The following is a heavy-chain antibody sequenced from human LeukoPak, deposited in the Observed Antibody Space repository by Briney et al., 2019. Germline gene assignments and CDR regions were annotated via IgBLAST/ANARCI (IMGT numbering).Heavy chain of an antibody. CDR2: TYYRSTWYN. J-gene: IGHJ5*02. CDR3: ARRLTQYDCFDP. CDR1: GDSVSSNSVT. Sequence: SQTLSLTCAISGDSVSSNSVTWNWIRQSPSRGLEWLGRTYYRSTWYNDYAVSVRGRITVNPDTSKNQFPLRLNSVTPEDTAVYYCARRLTQYDCFDPWGQGILVTVSS. V-gene: IGHV6-1*01. D-gene: IGHD2-2*01.